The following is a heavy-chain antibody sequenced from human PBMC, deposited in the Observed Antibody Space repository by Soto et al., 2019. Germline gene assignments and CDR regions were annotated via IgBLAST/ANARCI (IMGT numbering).Heavy chain of an antibody. D-gene: IGHD3-22*01. CDR1: GYTFTSYG. Sequence: VASVKVSCKASGYTFTSYGVSWVRQAPGQGLEWMGWISAYNGNTNYAQKLQGRVTMTTDTSTSTAYMELRSLRSDDTAVYYCARAEYYYDSSGYSGSAFDIWGQGTMVTVSS. V-gene: IGHV1-18*01. CDR2: ISAYNGNT. CDR3: ARAEYYYDSSGYSGSAFDI. J-gene: IGHJ3*02.